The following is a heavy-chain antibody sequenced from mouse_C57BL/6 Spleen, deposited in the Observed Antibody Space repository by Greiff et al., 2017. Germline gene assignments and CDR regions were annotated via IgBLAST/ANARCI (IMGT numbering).Heavy chain of an antibody. CDR2: ISSGSSTI. CDR3: AREDGYYGAMDY. Sequence: EVKVEESGGGLVKPGGSLKLSCAASGFTFSDYGMHWVRQAPEKGLEWVAYISSGSSTIYYADTVKGRFTISRDNAKNTLFLQMTSLRSEDTAMYYCAREDGYYGAMDYWGQGTSVTVSS. J-gene: IGHJ4*01. V-gene: IGHV5-17*01. CDR1: GFTFSDYG. D-gene: IGHD1-2*01.